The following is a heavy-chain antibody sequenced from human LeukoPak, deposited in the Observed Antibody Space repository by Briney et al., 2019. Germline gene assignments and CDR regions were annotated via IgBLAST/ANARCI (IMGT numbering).Heavy chain of an antibody. J-gene: IGHJ4*02. CDR1: GFTFSSYE. CDR3: ARSHSSGYLHY. D-gene: IGHD3-22*01. Sequence: GGSLRLSCAASGFTFSSYEMNWVRQAPGKGLEWVSYISSSGSTIYYADSVKGRFTISRDNAKNSLYLQMNSLRAEDTAVYYCARSHSSGYLHYWGQGTLVTVSS. V-gene: IGHV3-48*03. CDR2: ISSSGSTI.